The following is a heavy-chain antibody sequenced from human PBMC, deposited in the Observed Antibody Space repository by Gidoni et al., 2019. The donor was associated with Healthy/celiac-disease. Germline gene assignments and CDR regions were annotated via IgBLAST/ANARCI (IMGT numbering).Heavy chain of an antibody. V-gene: IGHV4-39*07. D-gene: IGHD6-13*01. J-gene: IGHJ4*02. CDR1: GGSIRSSRYY. Sequence: QLQLQASGPGLVKPSEPLSLTCTVSGGSIRSSRYYWGWFRQPPGKGLEWIGSLNYSGSTYYNPSLKSRVTISVDTSKNQFSLKLSSVTAADTAVYYCARDRRAGAAALTDYWGQGTLVTVSS. CDR2: LNYSGST. CDR3: ARDRRAGAAALTDY.